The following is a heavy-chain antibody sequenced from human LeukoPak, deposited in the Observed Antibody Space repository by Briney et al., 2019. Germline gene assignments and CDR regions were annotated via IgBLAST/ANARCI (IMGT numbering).Heavy chain of an antibody. CDR1: GGSISSYY. J-gene: IGHJ3*02. CDR2: IYTSGST. Sequence: SETLSLTCTVSGGSISSYYWSWIRQPAGKGLEWIGRIYTSGSTNYNPSLKSRVTMSVDTSKNQFSLKLSSVTAADTAVYYCARDRPDILTGYDAFDIWGQGTMVTVSS. V-gene: IGHV4-4*07. CDR3: ARDRPDILTGYDAFDI. D-gene: IGHD3-9*01.